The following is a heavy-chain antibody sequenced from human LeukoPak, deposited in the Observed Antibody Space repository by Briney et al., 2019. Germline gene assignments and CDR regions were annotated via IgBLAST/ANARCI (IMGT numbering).Heavy chain of an antibody. V-gene: IGHV4-39*01. D-gene: IGHD5-24*01. CDR2: ISYSGST. J-gene: IGHJ4*02. CDR1: GGSISSPFYY. CDR3: ARQNSYNYAYFDY. Sequence: SETLSLTCTVSGGSISSPFYYWGWIRQPPGKGLRWIGAISYSGSTYYNPSLKSRVTISVDTSKNQFSLKLSSVTAADMAVYYCARQNSYNYAYFDYWGQGTLVTVSS.